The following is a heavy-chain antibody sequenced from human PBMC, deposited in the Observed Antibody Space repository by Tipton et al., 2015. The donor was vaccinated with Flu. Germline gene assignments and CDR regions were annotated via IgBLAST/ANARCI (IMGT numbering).Heavy chain of an antibody. Sequence: GSLRLSCAASGFTVSSNYMSWVRRAPGKGLEWVSVIYSGGSTYYADSVKGRFTISRDNSKNTLYLQINSLRAEDTAVYYCARESYGGNSGSFDYWGQGTLVTVSS. J-gene: IGHJ4*02. CDR1: GFTVSSNY. V-gene: IGHV3-53*01. CDR3: ARESYGGNSGSFDY. D-gene: IGHD4-23*01. CDR2: IYSGGST.